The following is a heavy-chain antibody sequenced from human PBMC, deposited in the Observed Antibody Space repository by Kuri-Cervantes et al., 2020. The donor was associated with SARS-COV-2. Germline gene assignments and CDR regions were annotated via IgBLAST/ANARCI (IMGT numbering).Heavy chain of an antibody. CDR3: ARGYTIFGVVGYLDL. V-gene: IGHV1-2*02. Sequence: ASVKVSCKASGYTFTGYYMHWVRQAPGQGLEWMGWINPNSGGTNYAQKFQGRVTMTRDTSISTAYMELSRLRSDDTAVYYCARGYTIFGVVGYLDLWGRGTLVTVSS. J-gene: IGHJ2*01. CDR2: INPNSGGT. D-gene: IGHD3-3*01. CDR1: GYTFTGYY.